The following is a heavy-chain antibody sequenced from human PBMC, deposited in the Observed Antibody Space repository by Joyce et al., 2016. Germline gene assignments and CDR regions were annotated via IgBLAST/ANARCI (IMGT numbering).Heavy chain of an antibody. CDR1: GFTFRTHA. D-gene: IGHD3-10*01. J-gene: IGHJ4*02. CDR2: ICGGGRTT. CDR3: VKCRGAGLVPTYHFDS. Sequence: EVQLLESGGGFVQPGGSLRLSCAASGFTFRTHAIQWFRQAPGKGLGWVSFICGGGRTTYYPYTRKNRFAISRDNPKNTLYLQMNSLRVDDTAIYYCVKCRGAGLVPTYHFDSWGQGTLVTVSS. V-gene: IGHV3-23*01.